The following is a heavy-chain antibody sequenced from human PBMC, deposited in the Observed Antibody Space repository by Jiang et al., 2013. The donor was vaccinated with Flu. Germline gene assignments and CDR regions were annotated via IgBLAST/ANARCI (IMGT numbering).Heavy chain of an antibody. CDR2: IFSDGTT. CDR1: GGSISIHNW. Sequence: KPSGTLSLTCAVSGGSISIHNWWSWVRQSPGKGLEWIGEIFSDGTTNYNPSLQSRLTISLDKSRNQFSLRLFSVTAADTAVYYCARDSSGWQPIDYWGQGTLVTVSS. J-gene: IGHJ4*02. D-gene: IGHD6-19*01. CDR3: ARDSSGWQPIDY. V-gene: IGHV4-4*02.